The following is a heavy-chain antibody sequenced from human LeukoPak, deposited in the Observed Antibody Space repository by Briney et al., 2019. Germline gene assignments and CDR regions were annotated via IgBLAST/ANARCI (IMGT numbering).Heavy chain of an antibody. D-gene: IGHD4-17*01. CDR1: GFTFDDYA. J-gene: IGHJ4*02. Sequence: PGRSLRLSCAAPGFTFDDYAMHWVRQAPGKGLEWVSGISWNSGSIGYADSVKGRFTISRDNAKNSLYLQMNSLRAEDTGVYYCARDRLSGEYEDYWGQGTVVTVSS. V-gene: IGHV3-9*01. CDR2: ISWNSGSI. CDR3: ARDRLSGEYEDY.